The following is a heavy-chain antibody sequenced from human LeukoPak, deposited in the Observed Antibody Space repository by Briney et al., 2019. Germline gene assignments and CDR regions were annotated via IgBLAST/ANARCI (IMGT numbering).Heavy chain of an antibody. Sequence: GGSLRLSCAASGFTFSVYAMSWVRQAPGKGLEWVAAIRGSGGNTYYADSVKGRFTISRDNSKNTLYLQMNSLRAEDTAVYYCAKAGMRVYDILTGYHYFDYWGQGTLVTVSS. V-gene: IGHV3-23*01. J-gene: IGHJ4*02. CDR3: AKAGMRVYDILTGYHYFDY. CDR1: GFTFSVYA. D-gene: IGHD3-9*01. CDR2: IRGSGGNT.